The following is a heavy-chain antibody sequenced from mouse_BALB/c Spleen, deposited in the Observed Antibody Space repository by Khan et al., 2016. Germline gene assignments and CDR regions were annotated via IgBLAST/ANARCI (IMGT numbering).Heavy chain of an antibody. D-gene: IGHD1-1*01. CDR2: INPDSSTI. V-gene: IGHV4-1*02. J-gene: IGHJ2*01. Sequence: EVELVESGGGLVQPGGSLKLSCAASGFDFSRYWMSWVRQAPGKGLEWIGEINPDSSTINYEPSLKGKFIISRDNAKNTLYLRRNKVSSEDTALYYCTRLYYYGGSDYWGPGTTLTVSS. CDR1: GFDFSRYW. CDR3: TRLYYYGGSDY.